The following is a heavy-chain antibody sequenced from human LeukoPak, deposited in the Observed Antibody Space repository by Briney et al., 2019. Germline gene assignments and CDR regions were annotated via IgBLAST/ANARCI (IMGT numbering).Heavy chain of an antibody. J-gene: IGHJ6*03. Sequence: KGLEWVSAISGSGGSTYYADSEKGRFTISRDNSKNTLYLQMNSLRAEDTAVYYCAKATRDYYDSSGYYYSGDSYYYYMDVWGKGTTVTVSS. V-gene: IGHV3-23*01. D-gene: IGHD3-22*01. CDR2: ISGSGGST. CDR3: AKATRDYYDSSGYYYSGDSYYYYMDV.